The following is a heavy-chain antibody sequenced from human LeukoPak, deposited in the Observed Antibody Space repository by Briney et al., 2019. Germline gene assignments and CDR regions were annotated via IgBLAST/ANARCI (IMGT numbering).Heavy chain of an antibody. CDR1: GFTFSSYT. V-gene: IGHV3-21*01. Sequence: GGSLRLSCAASGFTFSSYTMNWVRQAPGKGLEWVSSISSGSSYIYYAGSVKGRFTISRDNAKNSLHLQMNSLRVEDTAVYYCATGTEETTVVTPCYWGQGTLVTVSS. D-gene: IGHD4-23*01. CDR3: ATGTEETTVVTPCY. CDR2: ISSGSSYI. J-gene: IGHJ4*02.